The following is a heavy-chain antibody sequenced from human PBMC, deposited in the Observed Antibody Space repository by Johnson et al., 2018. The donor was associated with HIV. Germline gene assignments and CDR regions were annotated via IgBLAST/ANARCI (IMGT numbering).Heavy chain of an antibody. J-gene: IGHJ3*02. D-gene: IGHD6-19*01. Sequence: QVQLVESGGGLVQPGRSLRLSCAASGFTFSGFAIHWVRQAPGKGLEWVAIISHDGLNEYYADSVKGRFTISRDNSKNTLFLQMNSLRHEDTAVYYCVRDVGSSGWYDSLVTDMGGQGTMVTVSS. V-gene: IGHV3-30*04. CDR1: GFTFSGFA. CDR2: ISHDGLNE. CDR3: VRDVGSSGWYDSLVTDM.